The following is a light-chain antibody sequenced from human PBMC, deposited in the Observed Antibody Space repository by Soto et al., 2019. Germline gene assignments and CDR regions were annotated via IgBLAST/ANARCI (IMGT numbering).Light chain of an antibody. Sequence: DIQMTQSPSTLSGSVGDRVTINCRASQTISSWLAWYQQKPGKAPKLLIYKASTLKSGVPSRFSGSGSGTEFTLTISSLQPDDFATYYCQHYNSYSEAFGQGTKVELK. CDR3: QHYNSYSEA. V-gene: IGKV1-5*03. CDR1: QTISSW. CDR2: KAS. J-gene: IGKJ1*01.